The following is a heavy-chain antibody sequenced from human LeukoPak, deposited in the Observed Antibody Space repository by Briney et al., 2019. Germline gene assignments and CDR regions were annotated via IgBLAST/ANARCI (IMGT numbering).Heavy chain of an antibody. CDR1: GFTFSSYA. J-gene: IGHJ4*02. Sequence: GGSLRLSCAASGFTFSSYAMSWVRQAPGKGLEWVSAISTGSTGTYYTDSVKGRFTISRDNSKNTLYLQMNVLRVEDTAVYYCAKRGSALRFFDLWGQGTLVTVSS. D-gene: IGHD3-3*01. V-gene: IGHV3-23*01. CDR2: ISTGSTGT. CDR3: AKRGSALRFFDL.